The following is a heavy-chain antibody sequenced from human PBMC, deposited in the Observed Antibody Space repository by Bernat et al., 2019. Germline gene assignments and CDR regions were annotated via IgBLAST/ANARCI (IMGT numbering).Heavy chain of an antibody. V-gene: IGHV3-23*01. CDR1: GFTFSSYA. Sequence: EVQLLESGGGLVQPGGSLRLSCAASGFTFSSYAMSWVRQAPGKGLEWVSAISGSGGSTYYADSVKGRFTISRDNSKNTLYLQMNSLIAEDTAVYYCAKPPEGSGSYYLAALDYWGQGPLVTVSS. CDR2: ISGSGGST. D-gene: IGHD3-10*01. CDR3: AKPPEGSGSYYLAALDY. J-gene: IGHJ4*02.